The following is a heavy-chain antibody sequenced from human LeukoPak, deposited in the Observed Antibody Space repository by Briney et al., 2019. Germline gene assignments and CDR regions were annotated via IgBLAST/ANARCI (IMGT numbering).Heavy chain of an antibody. V-gene: IGHV1-18*01. J-gene: IGHJ5*02. CDR2: ISAYNGNT. CDR1: GYTFTGYG. Sequence: GASVKVSCKAPGYTFTGYGISWVRQAPGQGLEWMGWISAYNGNTNYAQKLQGRVTMTTDTSTSTAYMELRSLRSDDTAVYYCARVSVVAAISWFDPWGQGTLVTVSS. CDR3: ARVSVVAAISWFDP. D-gene: IGHD2-15*01.